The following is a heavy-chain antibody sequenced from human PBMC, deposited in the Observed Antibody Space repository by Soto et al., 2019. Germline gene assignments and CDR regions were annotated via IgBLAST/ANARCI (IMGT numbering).Heavy chain of an antibody. CDR1: GDSISSFY. J-gene: IGHJ4*02. V-gene: IGHV4-59*01. Sequence: ETLSLTCTVSGDSISSFYWTWIRQPPGKGLEWVGYIFSSGSTNYNPSLKSRVTTSVDTSENQFSLKLTSVTAADTAVYYCARVGYCSSTPCWPIGYFEYWGQGTLVTVSS. CDR2: IFSSGST. D-gene: IGHD2-2*01. CDR3: ARVGYCSSTPCWPIGYFEY.